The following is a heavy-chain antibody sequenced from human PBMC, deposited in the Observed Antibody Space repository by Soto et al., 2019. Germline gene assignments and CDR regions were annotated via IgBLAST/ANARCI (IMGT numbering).Heavy chain of an antibody. Sequence: QVQLVQSGAEVKKPGSSVKVSCKASGGTFSSYISWVRQAPGQGLEWMGRIIPILGIANYAQKFQGKVTITADNTTSTAYMELSSLRSEDTAVYYCANLATADTLDYWGQGTLVTVSS. D-gene: IGHD6-13*01. CDR1: GGTFSSY. V-gene: IGHV1-69*02. J-gene: IGHJ4*02. CDR3: ANLATADTLDY. CDR2: IIPILGIA.